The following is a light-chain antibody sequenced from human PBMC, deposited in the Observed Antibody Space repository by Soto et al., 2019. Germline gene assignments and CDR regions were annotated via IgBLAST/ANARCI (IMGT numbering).Light chain of an antibody. CDR1: SSDVGSYNY. J-gene: IGLJ2*01. V-gene: IGLV2-14*01. CDR2: EVS. Sequence: QSVLTQAASVSGSPGQSITISCTGTSSDVGSYNYVSWYQQHPGKAPKLMIYEVSNRPSGVSNRFSGSKSGNTASLTISGLQAADEADYYCSSYTRSSTLIFGGGTKVTVL. CDR3: SSYTRSSTLI.